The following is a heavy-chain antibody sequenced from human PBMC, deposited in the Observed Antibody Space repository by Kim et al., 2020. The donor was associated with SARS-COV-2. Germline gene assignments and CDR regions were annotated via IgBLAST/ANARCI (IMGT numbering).Heavy chain of an antibody. Sequence: ASVKVSCKASGYTFTSFGISWVRQAPGQGLEWMGWISPYNANTNYAQNLQGRVTMTTDTSTNTAYMELRSLRSDDTAVYYCTRVLYGDYGDYYGMDVWGQ. CDR3: TRVLYGDYGDYYGMDV. J-gene: IGHJ6*02. CDR2: ISPYNANT. CDR1: GYTFTSFG. D-gene: IGHD4-17*01. V-gene: IGHV1-18*01.